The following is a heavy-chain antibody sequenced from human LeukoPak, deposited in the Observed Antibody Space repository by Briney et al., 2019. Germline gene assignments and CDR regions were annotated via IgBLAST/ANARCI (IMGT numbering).Heavy chain of an antibody. CDR2: ISAYNGNT. J-gene: IGHJ4*02. CDR1: GYTFTSYG. D-gene: IGHD3-9*01. CDR3: ARVSNYDILTGER. Sequence: ASVKVSCKASGYTFTSYGISWVRQAPGQGLEWMGWISAYNGNTNYEQKLQGRVTMTTDTSTSTAYMELRSPRSDDTAVYYCARVSNYDILTGERWGQGTLVTVSS. V-gene: IGHV1-18*04.